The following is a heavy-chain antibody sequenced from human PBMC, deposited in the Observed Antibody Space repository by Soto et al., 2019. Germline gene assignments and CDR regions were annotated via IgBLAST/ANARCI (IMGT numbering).Heavy chain of an antibody. D-gene: IGHD2-2*01. Sequence: EVQLLESGGGLVQPGGSLRLSCAASGFTFSSYAMSWVRQAPGKGLEWVSAISGSGGSTYYADSAKGRFTISRDNSKNTLYLQMNSLRAEDTAVYYCAKDHSRGYCSSTSCYARAFDIWGQGTMVTVSS. CDR1: GFTFSSYA. V-gene: IGHV3-23*01. J-gene: IGHJ3*02. CDR3: AKDHSRGYCSSTSCYARAFDI. CDR2: ISGSGGST.